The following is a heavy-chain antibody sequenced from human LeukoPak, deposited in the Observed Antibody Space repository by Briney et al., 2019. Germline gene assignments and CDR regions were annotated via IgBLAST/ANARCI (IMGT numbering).Heavy chain of an antibody. J-gene: IGHJ6*02. CDR1: GFTLGDYA. CDR3: TRDEVRGCTNGVCYGMDV. Sequence: GRSLRLSCTGSGFTLGDYAVTWVRQAPGKGLEWLGFIRCKTYGGATEYAASVKGRFTISRDDSRSIAYLQMNSLKTEDTALYFCTRDEVRGCTNGVCYGMDVWGQGTTVTVSS. D-gene: IGHD2-8*01. V-gene: IGHV3-49*04. CDR2: IRCKTYGGAT.